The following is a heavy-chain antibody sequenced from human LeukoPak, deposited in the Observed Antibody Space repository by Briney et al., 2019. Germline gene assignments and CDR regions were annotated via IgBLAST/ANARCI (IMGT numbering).Heavy chain of an antibody. Sequence: GASLKISCKGSGSSFTSYWISWVRQMPGKGLECMGRIDPSDSYTNYSPSFQGHVTISADKSISTAYLQWSSLKASDTDMYYCARDTNSYYYGSGSQNDYWGQGTLITVSS. J-gene: IGHJ4*02. CDR3: ARDTNSYYYGSGSQNDY. V-gene: IGHV5-10-1*01. CDR1: GSSFTSYW. D-gene: IGHD3-10*01. CDR2: IDPSDSYT.